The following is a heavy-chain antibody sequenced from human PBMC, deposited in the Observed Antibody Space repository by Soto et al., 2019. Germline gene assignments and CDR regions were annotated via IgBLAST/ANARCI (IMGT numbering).Heavy chain of an antibody. Sequence: QVQLQESGPGLVKPSQTLSLTCTVSGYSINSGGYFWSWIRQLPGKGLEWIGYIYYSGSTYYNPSLKSRVSISVDSSMDQFSLKLSSVTAADKGIYYCARDRRYCGGDCGWFDPWGQGALVTVSS. J-gene: IGHJ5*02. CDR3: ARDRRYCGGDCGWFDP. V-gene: IGHV4-31*03. CDR2: IYYSGST. CDR1: GYSINSGGYF. D-gene: IGHD2-21*02.